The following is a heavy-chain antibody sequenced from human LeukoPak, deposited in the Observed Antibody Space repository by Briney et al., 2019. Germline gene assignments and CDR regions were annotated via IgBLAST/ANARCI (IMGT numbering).Heavy chain of an antibody. D-gene: IGHD3-22*01. CDR3: ARDPRGPTGYDSSGRDSFDY. CDR1: GFTFSTYG. V-gene: IGHV3-30*03. J-gene: IGHJ4*02. CDR2: ISYDGSNK. Sequence: GGSLRLSCAASGFTFSTYGMHWVRQAPGKGLEWVAVISYDGSNKYYADSVKGRFTMSRDNSKNTVHLQINSLRAEDTAVYYCARDPRGPTGYDSSGRDSFDYWGQGILVTVSS.